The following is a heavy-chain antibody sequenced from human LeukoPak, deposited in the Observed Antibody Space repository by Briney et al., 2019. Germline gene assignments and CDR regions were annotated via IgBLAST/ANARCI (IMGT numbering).Heavy chain of an antibody. CDR2: ISSSSSYI. CDR1: GFTFSSYS. J-gene: IGHJ3*02. Sequence: GGSLRLSCAASGFTFSSYSMNWVRQAPGKGLEWVSSISSSSSYIYYADSVKGRFTISRDNAKNSLYLQMNSLRAEDTAVYYCAKGLYNWNYLGAFDIWGQGTMVTVSS. CDR3: AKGLYNWNYLGAFDI. V-gene: IGHV3-21*04. D-gene: IGHD1-7*01.